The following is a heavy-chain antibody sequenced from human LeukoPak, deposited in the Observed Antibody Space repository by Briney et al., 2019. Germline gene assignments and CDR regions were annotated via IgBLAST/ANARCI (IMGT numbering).Heavy chain of an antibody. J-gene: IGHJ3*02. CDR2: ISSSSAYI. Sequence: MTGGSLRLSCVASGFIFSDYSMDWVRQAPGKGLEWVSSISSSSAYIFYSDSVKGRFTISRDNAKNSLYLQMNSLRAEDTAVYYCARDGLSAFDIWGQGTMVTVSS. CDR1: GFIFSDYS. V-gene: IGHV3-21*01. CDR3: ARDGLSAFDI.